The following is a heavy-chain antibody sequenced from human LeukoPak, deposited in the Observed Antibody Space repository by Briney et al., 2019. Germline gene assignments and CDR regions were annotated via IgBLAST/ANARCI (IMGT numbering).Heavy chain of an antibody. CDR3: ARARLWFGEPTYYFDY. CDR2: IYHSGST. CDR1: GGSISSSNW. D-gene: IGHD3-10*01. V-gene: IGHV4-4*02. J-gene: IGHJ4*02. Sequence: SETLSLTCAVSGGSISSSNWWSWVRQPPGKGLEWIGEIYHSGSTNYNPSLKSRVTISVDKSKNQSSLKLSSVTAADTAVYYCARARLWFGEPTYYFDYWGQGTLVTVSS.